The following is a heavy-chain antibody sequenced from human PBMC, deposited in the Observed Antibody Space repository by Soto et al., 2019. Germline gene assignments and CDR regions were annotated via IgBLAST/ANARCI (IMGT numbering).Heavy chain of an antibody. CDR1: GITFSGYW. CDR3: ATVFEH. V-gene: IGHV3-74*01. J-gene: IGHJ4*02. Sequence: EVQLVESGGGSVQPGGSLRLSCVASGITFSGYWMHWVRQVPGKGLVWVARVDSDGSGTSYADSVKGRFTISRDNAKNTLYLQMNSRRVEDTAVYDCATVFEHWGQGIPVTVSS. CDR2: VDSDGSGT.